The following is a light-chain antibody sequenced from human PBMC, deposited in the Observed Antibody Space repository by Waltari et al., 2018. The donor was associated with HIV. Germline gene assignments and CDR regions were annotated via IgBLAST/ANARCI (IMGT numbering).Light chain of an antibody. CDR1: QTISTY. CDR3: QQSYSIPWT. V-gene: IGKV1-39*01. Sequence: DIQMTQSPSSLSASVGDRVTITCRASQTISTYLNWYQQKPGKAPQPLIPVVSSLQSGVPSRFSGSGSGTDFTLTISSLQPEDFATYYCQQSYSIPWTFGQGTKVEIK. J-gene: IGKJ1*01. CDR2: VVS.